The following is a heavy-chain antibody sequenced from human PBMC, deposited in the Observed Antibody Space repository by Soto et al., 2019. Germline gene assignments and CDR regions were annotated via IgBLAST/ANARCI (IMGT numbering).Heavy chain of an antibody. CDR1: GFTFSSYW. D-gene: IGHD3-22*01. CDR2: IKQDETEK. V-gene: IGHV3-7*03. Sequence: GGSLRLSCAASGFTFSSYWMNWVRQAPGRGLEWVTDIKQDETEKYYVDSVKGRFTISRDNAKNSLYLQMDSLRAEDTAVYYCARGDYFDRRFDYWGQGTLVTVSS. CDR3: ARGDYFDRRFDY. J-gene: IGHJ4*02.